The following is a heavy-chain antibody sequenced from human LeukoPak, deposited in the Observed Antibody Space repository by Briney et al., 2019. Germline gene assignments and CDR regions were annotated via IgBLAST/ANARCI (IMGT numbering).Heavy chain of an antibody. CDR2: IYPRGST. CDR3: ARFSPRAMGNYLDF. D-gene: IGHD7-27*01. V-gene: IGHV4-30-2*01. Sequence: SETLSLTCAVSGGSISSGSYSWSWIRQPPGKGLEWIGYIYPRGSTYYNPSLKSRVILSLDKSANQFSLDLSSVTAADTAVYYCARFSPRAMGNYLDFWGQGTLVTVSS. CDR1: GGSISSGSYS. J-gene: IGHJ4*02.